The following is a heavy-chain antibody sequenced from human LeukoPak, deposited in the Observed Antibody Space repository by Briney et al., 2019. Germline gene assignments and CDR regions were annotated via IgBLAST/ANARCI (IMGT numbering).Heavy chain of an antibody. V-gene: IGHV4-30-2*03. CDR1: GGSISSGGYS. Sequence: PSETLSLTCAVSGGSISSGGYSWSWIRQPPGKGLEWIGYIYHSGSTYYNPSLKSRVTISVDTSKNQFSLKLSSVTAADTAVYYCARLWIAVVGPYFDYWGQGTLVTVSS. J-gene: IGHJ4*02. CDR3: ARLWIAVVGPYFDY. D-gene: IGHD6-19*01. CDR2: IYHSGST.